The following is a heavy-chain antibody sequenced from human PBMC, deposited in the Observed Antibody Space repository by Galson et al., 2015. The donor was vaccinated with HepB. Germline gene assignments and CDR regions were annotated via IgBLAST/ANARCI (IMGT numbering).Heavy chain of an antibody. V-gene: IGHV1-3*01. J-gene: IGHJ4*02. CDR1: GYIFTTFS. CDR3: ARAGGDADGFYFYFDK. Sequence: SVKVSCKASGYIFTTFSLHRVRQAPGHGLEWMGWINPGTGNKRYSRSFRDRANIVTDTSASTVYMELTSLGYEDTARYYCARAGGDADGFYFYFDKWGQGTLITVTS. CDR2: INPGTGNK. D-gene: IGHD3-16*01.